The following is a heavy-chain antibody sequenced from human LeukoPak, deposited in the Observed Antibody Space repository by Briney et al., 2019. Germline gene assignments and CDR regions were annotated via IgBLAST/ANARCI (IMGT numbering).Heavy chain of an antibody. V-gene: IGHV4-39*01. D-gene: IGHD3-10*01. CDR2: IYYSGST. CDR1: GGSISSSSYY. CDR3: ARPKYYYGSGRSGGAFDI. Sequence: SETLSLTCTVSGGSISSSSYYWGWIRQPPGKGLEWIGSIYYSGSTYYSPSLKSRVTISVDTSKNQFSLKLSSVTAADTAVYYCARPKYYYGSGRSGGAFDIWGQGTMVTVSS. J-gene: IGHJ3*02.